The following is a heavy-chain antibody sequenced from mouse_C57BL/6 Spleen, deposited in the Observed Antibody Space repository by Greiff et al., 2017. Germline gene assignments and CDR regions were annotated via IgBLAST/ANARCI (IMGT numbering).Heavy chain of an antibody. Sequence: QVQLQQPGAELVKPGASVKLSCKASGYTFTSYWMQWVKQRPGQGLEWIGEIDPSDSYPNYTQKFNGKATLTVDTSSSTAYMQLSSLTSEDSAVYYCERRGYDGYDYWGQGTTLTVSS. V-gene: IGHV1-50*01. D-gene: IGHD2-3*01. CDR1: GYTFTSYW. CDR3: ERRGYDGYDY. CDR2: IDPSDSYP. J-gene: IGHJ2*01.